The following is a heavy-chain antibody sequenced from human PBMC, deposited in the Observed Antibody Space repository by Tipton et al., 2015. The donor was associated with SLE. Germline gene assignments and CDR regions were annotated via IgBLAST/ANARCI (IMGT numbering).Heavy chain of an antibody. J-gene: IGHJ3*02. CDR3: ASPIGDPDAFDI. D-gene: IGHD4-17*01. CDR2: IYTSGST. V-gene: IGHV4-4*07. Sequence: TLSLTCTVSGGSISSHYWSWIRQPAGKGLEWIGRIYTSGSTNYNPSLKSRVTISVDTSKNQFSLKLSSVTAADTAVYYCASPIGDPDAFDIWGQGTMVTVSS. CDR1: GGSISSHY.